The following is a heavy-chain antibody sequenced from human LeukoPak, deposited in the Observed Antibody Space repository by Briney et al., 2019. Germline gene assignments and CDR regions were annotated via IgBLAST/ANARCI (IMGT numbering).Heavy chain of an antibody. CDR3: ARDGAVTGSYNWFDP. CDR2: INGNTGDT. CDR1: GYTLTGYY. Sequence: VASVKVSCKASGYTLTGYYMHWVRQAPGQGLEWMGWINGNTGDTGYAEKFQGRVTMTRDTSINTAYMEVRSLTSDDSAVYYCARDGAVTGSYNWFDPWGQGTLVTVSS. J-gene: IGHJ5*02. D-gene: IGHD6-19*01. V-gene: IGHV1-2*02.